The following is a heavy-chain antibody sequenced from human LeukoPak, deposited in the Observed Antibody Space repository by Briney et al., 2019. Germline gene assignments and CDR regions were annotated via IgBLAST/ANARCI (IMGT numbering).Heavy chain of an antibody. CDR1: GFTFSSYW. D-gene: IGHD2/OR15-2a*01. CDR3: ATDGGASTIGTHLDY. Sequence: RPGGSLSLSCAASGFTFSSYWMSWVRQAPGKGVEWVANIKQDGSGEYYVDSVKGRFTISRDNAKNSLYLQMNSLRAEDTAVYYCATDGGASTIGTHLDYWGQGTLVTVSS. CDR2: IKQDGSGE. J-gene: IGHJ4*02. V-gene: IGHV3-7*01.